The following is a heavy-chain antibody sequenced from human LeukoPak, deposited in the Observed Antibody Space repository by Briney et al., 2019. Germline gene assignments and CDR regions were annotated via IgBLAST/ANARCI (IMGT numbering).Heavy chain of an antibody. CDR3: ARDPSYFDY. CDR1: GFTVSSSY. V-gene: IGHV3-53*01. Sequence: GGSLRLSCAVSGFTVSSSYMTWVRQAPGKGLEWVSITYSDGNTYYAESVKGRFTVSRGYSKNTLYLQMNSLRVEDTAVYYCARDPSYFDYWGQGTLVTVSS. J-gene: IGHJ4*02. CDR2: TYSDGNT.